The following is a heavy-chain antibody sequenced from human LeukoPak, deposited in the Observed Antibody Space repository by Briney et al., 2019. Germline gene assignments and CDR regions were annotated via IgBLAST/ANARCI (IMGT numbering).Heavy chain of an antibody. CDR2: INPVFGTA. CDR1: GDTFSSYV. D-gene: IGHD3-9*01. CDR3: AKTFLTAYDTYFYYYGLDV. Sequence: GASVKVSCKASGDTFSSYVISWVRQAPGQGLEWMGGINPVFGTAHCAQKFQDRVTITADESTSTAYMELSSLRSEDTAVYYCAKTFLTAYDTYFYYYGLDVWGQGTPVTVSS. V-gene: IGHV1-69*13. J-gene: IGHJ6*02.